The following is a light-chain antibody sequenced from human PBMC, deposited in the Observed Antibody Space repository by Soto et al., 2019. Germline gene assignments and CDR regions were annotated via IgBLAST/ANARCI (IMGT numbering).Light chain of an antibody. J-gene: IGKJ4*01. Sequence: DIVMTQSPDSLAVSLGERATINCKSSQSVLYSSNNKNYLGWYQQKVGQPPKLLIYWASTRESGVPDRFSGSGSGTDFTLTISSLQAEAVAVYYCQQYYSKPLTFGGGTKVEIK. CDR1: QSVLYSSNNKNY. CDR3: QQYYSKPLT. CDR2: WAS. V-gene: IGKV4-1*01.